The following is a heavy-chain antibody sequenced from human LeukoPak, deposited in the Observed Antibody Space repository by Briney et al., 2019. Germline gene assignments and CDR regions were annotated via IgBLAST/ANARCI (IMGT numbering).Heavy chain of an antibody. V-gene: IGHV1-8*01. CDR1: GYTFTSYD. J-gene: IGHJ5*02. CDR2: MNPNSGNT. CDR3: ASVDDILTGYFWFDP. D-gene: IGHD3-9*01. Sequence: ASVKVSCKASGYTFTSYDINWVRQATGQGLEWMGWMNPNSGNTGYAQKFQGRVTMTRNTSISTAYMELSSLRSEDTAVYYCASVDDILTGYFWFDPWGQGTLVTVSS.